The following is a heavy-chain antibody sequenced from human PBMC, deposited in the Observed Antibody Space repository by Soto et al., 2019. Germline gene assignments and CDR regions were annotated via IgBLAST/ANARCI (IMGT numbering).Heavy chain of an antibody. CDR1: GGSISSYY. CDR2: IYYSGST. J-gene: IGHJ5*02. V-gene: IGHV4-59*01. Sequence: SETMSLTCPVSGGSISSYYWSWIRQPPGKGLEWIGYIYYSGSTNYNPSLKSRVTISVDTSKNQFSLKLSSVTAADTAVYYCARDIEENWFDPWGQGTLVTVSS. CDR3: ARDIEENWFDP.